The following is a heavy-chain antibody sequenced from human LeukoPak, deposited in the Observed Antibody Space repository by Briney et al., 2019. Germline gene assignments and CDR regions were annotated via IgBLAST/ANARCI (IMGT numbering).Heavy chain of an antibody. J-gene: IGHJ5*02. CDR3: AKGDTLLWFGDHRGGWFDP. D-gene: IGHD3-10*01. V-gene: IGHV3-30*02. CDR2: IRYDGSNK. Sequence: GGSLRLSSAASGFTFSSYGMHWVRQAPGKGLEWVAFIRYDGSNKYYADSVKGRFTISRDNSKNTLYLQMNSLRAEDTAVYYCAKGDTLLWFGDHRGGWFDPWGPGTLVTVSS. CDR1: GFTFSSYG.